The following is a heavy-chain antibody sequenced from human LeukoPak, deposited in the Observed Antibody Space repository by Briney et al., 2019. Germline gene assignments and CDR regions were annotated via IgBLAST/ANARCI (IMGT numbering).Heavy chain of an antibody. D-gene: IGHD1-26*01. Sequence: PSETLSLTCTVSGGSISSSSYYWGWIRQPPGKGLEWIGSIYYSGSTYYNPSLKSRVTISVDTSKNQFSLKLSSVTAADTAVYYCAKDFMGLSRFDSWGQGTLVTVSS. CDR2: IYYSGST. CDR3: AKDFMGLSRFDS. J-gene: IGHJ4*02. V-gene: IGHV4-39*07. CDR1: GGSISSSSYY.